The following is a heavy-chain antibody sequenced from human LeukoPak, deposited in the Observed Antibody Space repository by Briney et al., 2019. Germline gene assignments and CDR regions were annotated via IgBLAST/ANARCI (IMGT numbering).Heavy chain of an antibody. Sequence: GGSLRLSCAASGFTVSNNFLTWVRQAPGKRLECVSLIYSGGFTNYADSVRGRFTISRDNSKNTLYLQMNSLRVEDTAIYFCARGGYRSSSAFYYMDVWGKGTTVTVSS. CDR1: GFTVSNNF. D-gene: IGHD6-6*01. V-gene: IGHV3-53*01. CDR3: ARGGYRSSSAFYYMDV. CDR2: IYSGGFT. J-gene: IGHJ6*03.